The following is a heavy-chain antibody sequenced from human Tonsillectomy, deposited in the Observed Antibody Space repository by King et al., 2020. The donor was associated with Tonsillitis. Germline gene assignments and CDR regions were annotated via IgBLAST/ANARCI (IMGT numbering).Heavy chain of an antibody. J-gene: IGHJ5*02. V-gene: IGHV3-9*01. CDR1: GFTFDDYA. D-gene: IGHD1-26*01. CDR2: ISWNSGSI. Sequence: VQLVESGGGLVQPGRSLRLSCAASGFTFDDYAMHWVRHAPGKGLEWVSGISWNSGSIGYADFVKGRFTISRDNAKNSLYLQMNRLRAADTALYYCAKDKVGATSGGWFDPWGQGTLVTVSS. CDR3: AKDKVGATSGGWFDP.